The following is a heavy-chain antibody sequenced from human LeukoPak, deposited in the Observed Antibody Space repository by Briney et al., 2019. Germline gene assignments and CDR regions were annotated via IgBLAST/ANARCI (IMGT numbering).Heavy chain of an antibody. CDR2: INHSGST. D-gene: IGHD6-19*01. V-gene: IGHV4-34*01. CDR1: GGSFSGYY. Sequence: PSETLSLTCAVYGGSFSGYYWSWIRQPPGKRLEWIGEINHSGSTNYNPSLKSRVTISVDTSKNQFPLKLSSVTAADTAVYYCARVRGAVAGHWYFDLWGRGTLVTVSS. J-gene: IGHJ2*01. CDR3: ARVRGAVAGHWYFDL.